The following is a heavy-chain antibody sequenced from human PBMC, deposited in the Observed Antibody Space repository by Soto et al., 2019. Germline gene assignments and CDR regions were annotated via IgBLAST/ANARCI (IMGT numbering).Heavy chain of an antibody. J-gene: IGHJ3*02. CDR3: ARAHGSGWGAFDI. Sequence: LQLQESGSGLVKPSQTLSLTCAVSGGSISSGGYSWSWIRQPPGKGLEWIGYIYHSGSTYYNPSLKSRVTMSVDRSKNQFSLKLSSVTAADTAVYYCARAHGSGWGAFDIWGQGTMVTVSS. CDR2: IYHSGST. CDR1: GGSISSGGYS. D-gene: IGHD3-10*01. V-gene: IGHV4-30-2*01.